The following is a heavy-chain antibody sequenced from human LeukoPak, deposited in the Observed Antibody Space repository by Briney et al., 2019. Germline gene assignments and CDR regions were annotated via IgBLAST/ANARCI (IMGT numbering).Heavy chain of an antibody. V-gene: IGHV3-9*01. CDR3: AKDIGGFDY. CDR1: GFTFDDYA. J-gene: IGHJ4*02. Sequence: GGSLRLSCVASGFTFDDYAMHWVRQAPGKGLEWVSGISWNSGSIGYADSVKGRFTISRDNAKNSLYLQMNSLRAEDTALYYCAKDIGGFDYWGQGTLVTVSS. CDR2: ISWNSGSI. D-gene: IGHD3-16*01.